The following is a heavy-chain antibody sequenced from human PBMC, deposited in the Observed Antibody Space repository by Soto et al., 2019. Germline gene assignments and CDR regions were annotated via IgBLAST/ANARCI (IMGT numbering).Heavy chain of an antibody. V-gene: IGHV1-69*06. Sequence: GASVKVSCKASGGTFSSYAISWVRQAPGQGLEWMGGIIPIFGTANYAQKFQGRVTITADKSTSTAYMELSSLRSEDTAVYYCARVKTGYYDSSGYPYYFDYWGQGTLVTRLL. D-gene: IGHD3-22*01. CDR1: GGTFSSYA. CDR3: ARVKTGYYDSSGYPYYFDY. J-gene: IGHJ4*02. CDR2: IIPIFGTA.